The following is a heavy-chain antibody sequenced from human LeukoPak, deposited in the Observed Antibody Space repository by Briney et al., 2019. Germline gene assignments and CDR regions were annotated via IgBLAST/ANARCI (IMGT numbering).Heavy chain of an antibody. CDR2: ISSSSSYI. V-gene: IGHV3-21*01. J-gene: IGHJ4*02. CDR1: GLTFSSYS. CDR3: ARVSPNTVTTLQYFDY. D-gene: IGHD4-17*01. Sequence: GGSLRLSCAASGLTFSSYSMNWVRQAPGKGLEWVSSISSSSSYIYYADSVRGRFTISRDNSKSILSLQMNSLRAEDTAVYYCARVSPNTVTTLQYFDYWGQGTLVTVSS.